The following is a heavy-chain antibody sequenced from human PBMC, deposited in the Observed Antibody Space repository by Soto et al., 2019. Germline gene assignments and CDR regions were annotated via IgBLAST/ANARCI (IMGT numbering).Heavy chain of an antibody. D-gene: IGHD4-17*01. Sequence: PGGSLRLSCAASGFTFSSYGMHWVRQAPGKGLEWVAVISYDGSNKYYADSVKGRFTISRDNSKNTLYLQMNSLRAEDTAVYYCAKDPGDNGDSELYYYYYYYMDVWGKGTTVTVSS. V-gene: IGHV3-30*18. CDR1: GFTFSSYG. CDR3: AKDPGDNGDSELYYYYYYYMDV. CDR2: ISYDGSNK. J-gene: IGHJ6*03.